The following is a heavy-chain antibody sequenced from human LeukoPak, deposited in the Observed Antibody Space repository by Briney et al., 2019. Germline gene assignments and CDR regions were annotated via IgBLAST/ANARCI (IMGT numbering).Heavy chain of an antibody. CDR3: ARGVGCSSTSCYYSDY. J-gene: IGHJ4*02. Sequence: GGSLRLSCAASEFTFSSYAMNWVRQAPGKGLECVSYISSRGTTIYYADSVKGRFTISRDNAKNSLYLQMSSLRAEDTAVYYCARGVGCSSTSCYYSDYWGQGTLVIVSS. CDR2: ISSRGTTI. CDR1: EFTFSSYA. D-gene: IGHD2-2*01. V-gene: IGHV3-48*03.